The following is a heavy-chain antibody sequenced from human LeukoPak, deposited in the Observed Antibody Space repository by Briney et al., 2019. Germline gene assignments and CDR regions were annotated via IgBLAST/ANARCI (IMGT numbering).Heavy chain of an antibody. D-gene: IGHD2-2*01. Sequence: PGGSLRLSCAAYGFTFSSYGMHWVRQAPGKGLEWVAFIRYDGSNKYYADSVEGRFTISRDNSKNTLYLQMNSLRAEDTAVYYCARYMRYCSSTSCSTSDYWGQGTLVTVSS. CDR2: IRYDGSNK. V-gene: IGHV3-30*02. CDR1: GFTFSSYG. J-gene: IGHJ4*02. CDR3: ARYMRYCSSTSCSTSDY.